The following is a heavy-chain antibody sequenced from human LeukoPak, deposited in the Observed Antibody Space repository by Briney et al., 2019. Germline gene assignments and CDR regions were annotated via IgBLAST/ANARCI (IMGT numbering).Heavy chain of an antibody. D-gene: IGHD1-26*01. Sequence: GGSLRLSRAVSGFTVSSNYMSWVRQAPGKGLEWVSVIHSGGTTYYADSVKGRFTISRDNSKNTLYLQMNSLRAEDTAVYYCARQKTPHGNFDYWGQGTLVTVSS. J-gene: IGHJ4*02. CDR3: ARQKTPHGNFDY. CDR1: GFTVSSNY. CDR2: IHSGGTT. V-gene: IGHV3-53*01.